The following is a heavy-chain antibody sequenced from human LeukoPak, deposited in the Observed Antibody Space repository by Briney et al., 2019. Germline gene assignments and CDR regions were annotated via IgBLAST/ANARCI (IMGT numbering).Heavy chain of an antibody. D-gene: IGHD3-3*01. V-gene: IGHV3-7*03. J-gene: IGHJ6*02. CDR1: GFTFGKYW. CDR2: IKQDGSEK. CDR3: ASGGFWSGYRPSYYYYYGMDV. Sequence: GGSLRLSCVASGFTFGKYWMSWVRQAPGKGLEWVANIKQDGSEKYYVDSVKGRFTVSRDNAKNSLYLQMNSLRAEDTAVYYCASGGFWSGYRPSYYYYYGMDVWGQGTTVTVSS.